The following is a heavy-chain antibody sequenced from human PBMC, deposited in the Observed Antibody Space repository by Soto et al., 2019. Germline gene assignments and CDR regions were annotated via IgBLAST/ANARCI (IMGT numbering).Heavy chain of an antibody. D-gene: IGHD2-2*01. Sequence: GGSLRLSCAASGFTFSSYAMAWVRQAPGKGLEWVSTVDDSGATTYYTDSVKGRFTISRDNSKNTLYLQMNSLRAEDTAVYYCAKSYIDIVPAAMPYFDYWAQGTLVTVSS. CDR1: GFTFSSYA. CDR3: AKSYIDIVPAAMPYFDY. J-gene: IGHJ4*02. V-gene: IGHV3-23*01. CDR2: VDDSGATT.